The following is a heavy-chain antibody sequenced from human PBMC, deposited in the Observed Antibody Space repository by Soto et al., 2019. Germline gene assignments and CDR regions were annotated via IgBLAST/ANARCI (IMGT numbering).Heavy chain of an antibody. CDR1: GYTFTSYG. Sequence: QVQLVQSGAEVKKPGASVKVSCKASGYTFTSYGISWVRQAPGQGLEWMGWICAYNGNTNYAQKLQGRVTMTTDTSTSTAYMELRSLRSDDTAVYYCAREQQLVLQQWLPMDVWGQGTTVTVSS. CDR3: AREQQLVLQQWLPMDV. D-gene: IGHD6-13*01. CDR2: ICAYNGNT. V-gene: IGHV1-18*01. J-gene: IGHJ6*02.